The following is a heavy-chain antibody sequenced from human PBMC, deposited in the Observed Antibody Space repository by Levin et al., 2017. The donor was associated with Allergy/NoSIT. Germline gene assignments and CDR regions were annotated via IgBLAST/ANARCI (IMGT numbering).Heavy chain of an antibody. CDR3: ARVYYGDYKAWGWYYYYMDV. J-gene: IGHJ6*03. CDR2: ISSSSSYI. V-gene: IGHV3-21*01. D-gene: IGHD4-17*01. Sequence: GESLKISCAASGFTFSSYSMNWVRQAPGKGLEWVSSISSSSSYIYYADSVKGRFTISRDNAKNSLYLQMNSLRAEDTAVYYCARVYYGDYKAWGWYYYYMDVWGKGTTVTVSS. CDR1: GFTFSSYS.